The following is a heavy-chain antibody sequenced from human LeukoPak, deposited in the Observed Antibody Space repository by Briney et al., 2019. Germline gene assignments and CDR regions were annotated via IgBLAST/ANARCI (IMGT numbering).Heavy chain of an antibody. Sequence: ASVKVSCTASGYTFTGYYMHWVRQAPGQGLEWVGRINPNSGGTNYAQKFQGRVTMTRDTSISTAYMELSSLRSDDTAVYYCARTDGVDNWGQGTLVTVSS. CDR2: INPNSGGT. D-gene: IGHD4-17*01. V-gene: IGHV1-2*06. J-gene: IGHJ4*02. CDR1: GYTFTGYY. CDR3: ARTDGVDN.